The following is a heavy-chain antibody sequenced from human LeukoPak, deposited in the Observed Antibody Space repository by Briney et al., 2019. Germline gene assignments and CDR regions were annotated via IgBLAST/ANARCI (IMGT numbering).Heavy chain of an antibody. V-gene: IGHV3-43*02. CDR2: ISGDGGNT. Sequence: GGSLGLSCAASGFTFDDYAMHWVRQAPGKGLEWVSLISGDGGNTYYADSVNGRFTISRDNSKNSLYLQMNSLRTEDTALYYCAKGGDGYNGPVSYWGQGTLVTVSS. J-gene: IGHJ4*02. D-gene: IGHD5-24*01. CDR3: AKGGDGYNGPVSY. CDR1: GFTFDDYA.